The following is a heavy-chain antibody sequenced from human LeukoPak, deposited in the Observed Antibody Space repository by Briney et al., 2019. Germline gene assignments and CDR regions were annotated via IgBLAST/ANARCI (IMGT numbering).Heavy chain of an antibody. CDR1: GFTFSSYG. V-gene: IGHV4-39*07. J-gene: IGHJ3*02. Sequence: GSLRLSCAASGFTFSSYGMSWVRQPPGKGLEWIGSIYYSGSTYYNPSLKSRVTISVDTSKNQFSLKLSSVTAADTAVYYCAREPHYYDSSGYYRPMNAFDIWGQGTMVTVSS. CDR3: AREPHYYDSSGYYRPMNAFDI. CDR2: IYYSGST. D-gene: IGHD3-22*01.